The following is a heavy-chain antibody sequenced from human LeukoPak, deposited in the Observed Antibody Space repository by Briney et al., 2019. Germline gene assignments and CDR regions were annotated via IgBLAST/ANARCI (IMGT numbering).Heavy chain of an antibody. V-gene: IGHV1-24*01. J-gene: IGHJ4*02. D-gene: IGHD1-26*01. CDR2: FDPEDGET. CDR3: ATGEYSGSPVDY. CDR1: GYTLTELS. Sequence: ASVKVSCKVSGYTLTELSIRWVRQAPGKGLEWMGGFDPEDGETIYAQKFQGRVTMTEDTSTDTAYMELSSLRFEDTAVYYCATGEYSGSPVDYWGQGTLVTVSS.